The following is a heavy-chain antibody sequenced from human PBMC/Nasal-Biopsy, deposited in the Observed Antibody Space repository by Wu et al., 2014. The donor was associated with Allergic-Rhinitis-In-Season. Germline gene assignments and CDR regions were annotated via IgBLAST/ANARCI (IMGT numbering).Heavy chain of an antibody. J-gene: IGHJ4*02. Sequence: LSCAASGFRYAIAWMAWVRQAPGKGLEWVGRIKSRTNGATADYAAPVNGRFTISRDDSKNMLYLQMNSLKTEDTAVYYCATDSNIVVVASAIFDYWGRGTLVTVSS. V-gene: IGHV3-15*01. CDR1: GFRYAIAW. CDR2: IKSRTNGATA. D-gene: IGHD2-2*01. CDR3: ATDSNIVVVASAIFDY.